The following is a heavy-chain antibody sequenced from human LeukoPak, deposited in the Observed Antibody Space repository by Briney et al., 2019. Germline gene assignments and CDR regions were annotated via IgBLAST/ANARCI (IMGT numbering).Heavy chain of an antibody. Sequence: GASVKVSCKASGGTFTGYAISWVRQAPGQGLEWMGGIIPIFGTANYAQKFQGRVTITADKSTSTAYMELSSLRSEDTAVYYCARDHGDSSGYYGGLRTQYYYYYYMDVWGKGTTVTVSS. D-gene: IGHD3-22*01. CDR2: IIPIFGTA. J-gene: IGHJ6*03. CDR1: GGTFTGYA. V-gene: IGHV1-69*06. CDR3: ARDHGDSSGYYGGLRTQYYYYYYMDV.